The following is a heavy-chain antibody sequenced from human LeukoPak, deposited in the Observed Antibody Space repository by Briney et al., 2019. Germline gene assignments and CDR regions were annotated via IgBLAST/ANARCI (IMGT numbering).Heavy chain of an antibody. Sequence: ASVNVSCKASAYTFTGYYMHWVRQAPGQGLEWMGWIYPNSGGTNYAQKFQGRVTMTRDTSISTAYMELSRLRSDDTAVYYCARSEQFPYYMDVWGKGTTVTVSS. J-gene: IGHJ6*03. CDR1: AYTFTGYY. V-gene: IGHV1-2*02. CDR2: IYPNSGGT. D-gene: IGHD6-19*01. CDR3: ARSEQFPYYMDV.